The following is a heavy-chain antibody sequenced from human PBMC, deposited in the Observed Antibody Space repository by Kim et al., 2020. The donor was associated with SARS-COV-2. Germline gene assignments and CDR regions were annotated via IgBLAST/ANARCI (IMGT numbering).Heavy chain of an antibody. Sequence: NEYAVSVKSRITISTDTSMNQFSVQLNSGTPEDTAVYYCGRDSRPLCVFDYWGQGTPVTVSS. CDR2: N. CDR3: GRDSRPLCVFDY. J-gene: IGHJ4*02. V-gene: IGHV6-1*01.